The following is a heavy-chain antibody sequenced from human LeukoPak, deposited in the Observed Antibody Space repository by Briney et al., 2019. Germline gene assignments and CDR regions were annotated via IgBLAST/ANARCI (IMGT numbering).Heavy chain of an antibody. CDR1: GFSFSSFG. CDR3: ARGSPYYDILTGYSWFDP. D-gene: IGHD3-9*01. V-gene: IGHV3-64D*09. Sequence: GHSLRLSCLVAGFSFSSFGMHWVRQTPRKGLEFVSASAASWGNTYYTASAKGRFTISRDNSKNILFLQMSSLRPEDTAVYYCARGSPYYDILTGYSWFDPWGQGTLVTVSS. J-gene: IGHJ5*02. CDR2: SAASWGNT.